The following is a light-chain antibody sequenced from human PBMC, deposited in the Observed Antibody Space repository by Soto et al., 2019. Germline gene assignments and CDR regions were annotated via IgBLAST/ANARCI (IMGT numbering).Light chain of an antibody. CDR3: QQYNNWPVT. V-gene: IGKV1-5*03. Sequence: DIQMTQSPSTLSGSVGDRVTITCRASQTISSWLAWYQQKPGKAPKLLIYKASTLKSGVPSRFSGSGSGTEFTLTISSLQSEDFAVYYCQQYNNWPVTFGPGTKVDIK. CDR1: QTISSW. CDR2: KAS. J-gene: IGKJ3*01.